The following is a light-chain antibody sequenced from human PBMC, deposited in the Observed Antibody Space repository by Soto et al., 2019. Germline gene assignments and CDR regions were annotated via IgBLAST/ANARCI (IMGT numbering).Light chain of an antibody. CDR1: SSNIGSNS. CDR3: AVWDDALNGFFV. J-gene: IGLJ1*01. Sequence: QAVVTQPPSASGTPGQRVTISCSGSSSNIGSNSVSWYRQLPETAPKLLIYNNNQRPSGVPYRFSASKSGTSASLAISGLQSEDEADYYCAVWDDALNGFFVFGTGTKLTVL. CDR2: NNN. V-gene: IGLV1-44*01.